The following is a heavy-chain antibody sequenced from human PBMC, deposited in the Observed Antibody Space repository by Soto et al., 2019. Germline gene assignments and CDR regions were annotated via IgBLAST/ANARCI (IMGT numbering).Heavy chain of an antibody. CDR1: GYAFSSYA. J-gene: IGHJ4*02. V-gene: IGHV3-23*01. CDR2: ISSSGAT. CDR3: ARDLRSASGWYAPGY. D-gene: IGHD6-19*01. Sequence: GGSLRLSCAASGYAFSSYAKIWVRQAPGKGLEWVSSISSSGATYYADSVKGRFTFSRDNSRNRVYLQMNSLRAEDTAVYYCARDLRSASGWYAPGYWGQGTLVTVSS.